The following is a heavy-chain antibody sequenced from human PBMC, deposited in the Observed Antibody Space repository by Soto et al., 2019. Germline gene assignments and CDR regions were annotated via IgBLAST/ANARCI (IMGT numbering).Heavy chain of an antibody. CDR1: GFTFSNYP. V-gene: IGHV3-23*01. CDR2: ISGSGGST. D-gene: IGHD3-9*01. CDR3: ARVFYYDILTGKSYNMDV. Sequence: VQLLGSGGDLVQPGGSLRLSCEASGFTFSNYPMSWVRQAPGKGLEWVSVISGSGGSTNYEDSAKGRFTISRDKSMDTLYLQMNSLRAEDTAVYYCARVFYYDILTGKSYNMDVWGQGTTVIVSS. J-gene: IGHJ6*02.